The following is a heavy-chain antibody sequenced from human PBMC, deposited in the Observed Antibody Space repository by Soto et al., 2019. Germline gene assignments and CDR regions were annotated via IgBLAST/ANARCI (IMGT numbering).Heavy chain of an antibody. CDR3: ARPDYGSGSYPAY. Sequence: QVQLVESGGGVVQPGRSLRLSCAASGFTFSSYAMQWVRQAPGKGLEWVAVISYDGSNKYYADSVKGRFTISRDNSKNTLYLQMNSLRAEETAVYYCARPDYGSGSYPAYWGQGTLVTVSS. CDR2: ISYDGSNK. V-gene: IGHV3-30-3*01. D-gene: IGHD3-10*01. J-gene: IGHJ4*02. CDR1: GFTFSSYA.